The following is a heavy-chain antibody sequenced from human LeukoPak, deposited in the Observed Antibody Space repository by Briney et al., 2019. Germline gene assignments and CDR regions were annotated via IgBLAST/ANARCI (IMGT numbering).Heavy chain of an antibody. CDR2: ISYSVST. J-gene: IGHJ4*02. D-gene: IGHD3-3*01. Sequence: SETLSLTCTVSGGSINSHYWSWIRQPPGKGLQWIGFISYSVSTTYNPSLLSRVTISVYTSKNQFSLKLNSVTAADTALYFCARSYYDFWSGFYSDFWGQGALVTVSS. CDR3: ARSYYDFWSGFYSDF. CDR1: GGSINSHY. V-gene: IGHV4-59*11.